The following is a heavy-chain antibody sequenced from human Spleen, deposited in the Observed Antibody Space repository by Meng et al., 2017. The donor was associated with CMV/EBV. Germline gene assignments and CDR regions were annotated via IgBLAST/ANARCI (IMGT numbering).Heavy chain of an antibody. CDR3: AKDGTAYYGLDV. CDR1: GFTFSSYG. V-gene: IGHV3-33*06. J-gene: IGHJ6*02. Sequence: GESLRLSCAASGFTFSSYGMHWVRQAPGKGLEWVALIWYDGSNKWYADSVKGRFTISRDNSKNTMSLQMNSLRAEDTAVYYCAKDGTAYYGLDVWGQGTTVTVSS. CDR2: IWYDGSNK.